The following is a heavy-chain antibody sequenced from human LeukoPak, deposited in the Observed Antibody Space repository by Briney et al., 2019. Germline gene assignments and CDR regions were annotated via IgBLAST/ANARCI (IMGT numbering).Heavy chain of an antibody. V-gene: IGHV4-31*03. CDR3: ASFLMVRGVIIMDY. J-gene: IGHJ4*02. CDR2: IYYSRST. Sequence: PSQTLSLTCTVSGGSICSGGYYWSSIRQPPGKGLEWIGYIYYSRSTYYNPSLKSRDTISVDTSKNQFSLKLSSVTAADTAVYYCASFLMVRGVIIMDYWGQGTLVTVSS. CDR1: GGSICSGGYY. D-gene: IGHD3-10*01.